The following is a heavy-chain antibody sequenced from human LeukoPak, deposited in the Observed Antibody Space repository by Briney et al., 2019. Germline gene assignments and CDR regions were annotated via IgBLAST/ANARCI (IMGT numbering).Heavy chain of an antibody. CDR3: AGDIDPRYSSSWYDY. J-gene: IGHJ4*02. D-gene: IGHD6-13*01. CDR1: GFTFSSYW. V-gene: IGHV3-7*01. CDR2: IKQDGSEK. Sequence: GGSLRLSCAASGFTFSSYWMSWVRQAPGKGLEWVANIKQDGSEKYYVDSVKGRFTISRDNAKNSLYLQMNSLRAEDTAVYYCAGDIDPRYSSSWYDYWGQGTLVTVSS.